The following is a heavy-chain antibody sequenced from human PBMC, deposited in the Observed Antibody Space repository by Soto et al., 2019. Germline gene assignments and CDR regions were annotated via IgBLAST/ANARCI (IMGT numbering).Heavy chain of an antibody. J-gene: IGHJ4*02. V-gene: IGHV1-46*01. CDR2: IHPDGGHT. CDR1: GYTFTNYY. CDR3: ARGDNDY. Sequence: ASVKVSCKASGYTFTNYYVQWVRQAPGQGLEWLGVIHPDGGHTTYSQKFHDRVTMTRDTFTSTVYMELSSLRSEDTAVYYCARGDNDYWGQGTPVTVSS.